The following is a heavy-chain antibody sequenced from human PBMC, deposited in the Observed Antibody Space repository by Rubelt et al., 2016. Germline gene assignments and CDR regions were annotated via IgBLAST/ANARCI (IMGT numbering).Heavy chain of an antibody. D-gene: IGHD6-19*01. Sequence: QVQLQESGPGLVKPSQTLSLTCTVSGGSISSGGYYWSWIRQHPGKGLEWIGYIYYSGSTNYNPSLRSRVTISVDTSKNLFSLKLSSVTAADTAVYYCASHLADSSRFFDYWGQGTLVTVSS. CDR2: IYYSGST. CDR1: GGSISSGGYY. J-gene: IGHJ4*02. CDR3: ASHLADSSRFFDY. V-gene: IGHV4-61*08.